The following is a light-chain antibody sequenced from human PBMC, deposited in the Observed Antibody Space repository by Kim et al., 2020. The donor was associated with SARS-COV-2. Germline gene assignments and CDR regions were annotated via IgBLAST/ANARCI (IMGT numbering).Light chain of an antibody. V-gene: IGKV3-20*01. CDR2: GAS. CDR3: QQYGVSLWT. J-gene: IGKJ1*01. CDR1: QSIGSSY. Sequence: EIVLTQSPGTLSLSPGERATLSCRASQSIGSSYLAWYQQKPGQAPRLLIYGASSRATGIPDRFSGSGSGTDFTLTISRLEPEDFAVYYCQQYGVSLWTFGQGTKVDIK.